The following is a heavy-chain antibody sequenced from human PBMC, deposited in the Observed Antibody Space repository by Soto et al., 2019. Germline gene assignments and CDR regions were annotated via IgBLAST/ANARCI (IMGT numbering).Heavy chain of an antibody. CDR3: ARVAGSYYYGMDV. J-gene: IGHJ6*02. Sequence: SLEILSLTCAVSGGSIISSNWWSWVRQPPGKGLEWIGEIYHSGSTNYNPSLKSRVTISVDKSKNQYSLKLSSVTAADTAVYYCARVAGSYYYGMDVWGQGTTVTVSS. V-gene: IGHV4-4*02. D-gene: IGHD1-26*01. CDR1: GGSIISSNW. CDR2: IYHSGST.